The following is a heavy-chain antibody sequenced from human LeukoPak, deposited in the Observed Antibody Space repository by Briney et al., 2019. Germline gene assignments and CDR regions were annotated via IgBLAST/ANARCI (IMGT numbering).Heavy chain of an antibody. J-gene: IGHJ4*02. Sequence: SGGSLRLSCAASGFTFSSSEMNWVRQAPGKGLEWVSHISSGGTTIYYADSVKGRFTISRDNAKNSLYLQMNSLRAEDTAVYYCASQPYGRFGYWGQGTLVTVSS. V-gene: IGHV3-48*03. CDR3: ASQPYGRFGY. D-gene: IGHD3-16*01. CDR1: GFTFSSSE. CDR2: ISSGGTTI.